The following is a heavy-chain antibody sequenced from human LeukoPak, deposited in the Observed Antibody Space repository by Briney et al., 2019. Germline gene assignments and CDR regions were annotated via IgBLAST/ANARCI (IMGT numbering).Heavy chain of an antibody. CDR1: GGSISSSNW. CDR2: IYHSGST. D-gene: IGHD6-6*01. Sequence: SETLSLTCAVSGGSISSSNWWSWVRQPPGKGLEWIGEIYHSGSTNYNSSLKSRVTISVDKSKNQFSLKLSSVTAADTAVYYCARSIAARLWRFAIDYWGQGTLVTVSS. V-gene: IGHV4-4*02. CDR3: ARSIAARLWRFAIDY. J-gene: IGHJ4*02.